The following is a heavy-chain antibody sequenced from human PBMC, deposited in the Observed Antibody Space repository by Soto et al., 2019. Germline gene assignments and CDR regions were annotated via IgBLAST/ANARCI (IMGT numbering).Heavy chain of an antibody. CDR1: GFSFRGYA. Sequence: EVQLLESGGGLVQPGGSLRLSCVASGFSFRGYAMSRVRQAPGKGLEWVSAISDSGGRTYYADSVKGRFTISRDNSKNTLYLQMNSQRAEDTAVYYCAKERTSSGYFDYWGQGTLVTVSS. V-gene: IGHV3-23*01. CDR2: ISDSGGRT. CDR3: AKERTSSGYFDY. J-gene: IGHJ4*02. D-gene: IGHD3-22*01.